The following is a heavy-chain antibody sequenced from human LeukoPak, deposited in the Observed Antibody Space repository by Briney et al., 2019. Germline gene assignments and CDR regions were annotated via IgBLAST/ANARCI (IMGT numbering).Heavy chain of an antibody. D-gene: IGHD3-22*01. CDR1: GGSISSSSYY. CDR3: ATSRTSYDSSGEYFQH. CDR2: IYYSGST. J-gene: IGHJ1*01. V-gene: IGHV4-39*01. Sequence: SETLSLTCTVSGGSISSSSYYWGWIRQPPGKGLEWIGSIYYSGSTYYNPSLKSRVTISVDTSKNQFSLKLSSVTAADTAVYYCATSRTSYDSSGEYFQHWDQGTLVTVSS.